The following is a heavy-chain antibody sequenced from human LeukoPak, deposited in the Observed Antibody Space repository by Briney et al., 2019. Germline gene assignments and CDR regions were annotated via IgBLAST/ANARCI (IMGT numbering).Heavy chain of an antibody. V-gene: IGHV3-30*04. CDR3: ARSLATSYYYMDV. CDR2: ISYDGSNK. J-gene: IGHJ6*03. Sequence: PGRSLRLSCAASGFTFSNYAMHWVRQAPGKGLEWVAVISYDGSNKYYADSVKGRFTISRDNSKNTLYLQMSSLRAEDTAVYYCARSLATSYYYMDVWGKGTTVTVSS. CDR1: GFTFSNYA. D-gene: IGHD5-12*01.